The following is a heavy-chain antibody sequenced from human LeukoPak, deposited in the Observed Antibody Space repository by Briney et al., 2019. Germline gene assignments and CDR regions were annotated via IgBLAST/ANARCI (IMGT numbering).Heavy chain of an antibody. CDR2: LYYTGTT. D-gene: IGHD5-18*01. J-gene: IGHJ4*02. V-gene: IGHV4-39*07. Sequence: SETLSLTCTVSGGSISGSGYYWAWVRQPPGKGLERIGTLYYTGTTYYNPSLKSRVTISVDTSKNQFSLKLSSVTAADTAVYYCARGRIARLPYFDYWGQGTLVTVSS. CDR1: GGSISGSGYY. CDR3: ARGRIARLPYFDY.